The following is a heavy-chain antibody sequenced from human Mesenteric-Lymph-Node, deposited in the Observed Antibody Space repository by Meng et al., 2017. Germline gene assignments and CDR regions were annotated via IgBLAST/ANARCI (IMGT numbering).Heavy chain of an antibody. CDR1: GFSLSTSGMC. Sequence: SGSTLVKPTQTLTLTCTFSGFSLSTSGMCVSWIRQPPGKALEWLALIDWDDDKYYSTSLKTRLTITKDTPKNQEVLTMTNMDPVDTATYYCSRIPLWFGARYGMDVWGQGTTVTVSS. D-gene: IGHD3-10*01. CDR3: SRIPLWFGARYGMDV. V-gene: IGHV2-70*01. CDR2: IDWDDDK. J-gene: IGHJ6*02.